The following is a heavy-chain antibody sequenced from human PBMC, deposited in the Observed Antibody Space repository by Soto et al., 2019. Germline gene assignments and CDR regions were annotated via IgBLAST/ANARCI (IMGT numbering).Heavy chain of an antibody. CDR3: ARDRGYSYGYAALGYYYYYGMDV. J-gene: IGHJ6*02. CDR2: IYYSGST. D-gene: IGHD5-18*01. CDR1: GGSISSGDYY. V-gene: IGHV4-30-4*01. Sequence: PSETLSLTCTVSGGSISSGDYYWSWIRQPPGKGLEWIGYIYYSGSTYYNPSLKSRVTISVDTSKNQFSLKLSSVTAADTAVYYCARDRGYSYGYAALGYYYYYGMDVWGQGTTVTVSS.